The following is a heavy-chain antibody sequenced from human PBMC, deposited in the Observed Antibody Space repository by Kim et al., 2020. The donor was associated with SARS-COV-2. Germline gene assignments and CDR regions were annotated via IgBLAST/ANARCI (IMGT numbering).Heavy chain of an antibody. V-gene: IGHV1-3*01. D-gene: IGHD3-22*01. J-gene: IGHJ4*02. CDR3: ARGLSSGYYTDSFDY. Sequence: QKVQGRGTITRDTSASTAYMELGSLRSEDTAVYYCARGLSSGYYTDSFDYWGQGTLVTVSS.